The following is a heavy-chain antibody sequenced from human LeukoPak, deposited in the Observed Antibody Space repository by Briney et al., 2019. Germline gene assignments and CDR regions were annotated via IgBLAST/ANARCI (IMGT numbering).Heavy chain of an antibody. CDR2: ISYSGST. V-gene: IGHV4-59*01. Sequence: SETLSLTCAVYGGSFSCYYWSWIRQPPGKGLEWIGYISYSGSTNYNPSLKSRVTIPVDTSKNQFSLKLSSVTAADSAVYYCARGNILGATYWDYWGQGTLVTVSS. CDR3: ARGNILGATYWDY. D-gene: IGHD1-26*01. CDR1: GGSFSCYY. J-gene: IGHJ4*02.